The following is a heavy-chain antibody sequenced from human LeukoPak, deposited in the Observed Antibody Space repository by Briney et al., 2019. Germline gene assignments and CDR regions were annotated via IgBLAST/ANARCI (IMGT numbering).Heavy chain of an antibody. CDR1: GFTFSSYW. V-gene: IGHV3-7*04. J-gene: IGHJ6*03. Sequence: GGSLRLSCAPSGFTFSSYWMSWVRQAPGKGLEWVANIKQDGSEKYYVDSVKGRFTISRDNAKNSLYLQMNSVRAKDTAVYYCARADYDFWSGYSDYYYMDVWGKGTTVTVSS. CDR2: IKQDGSEK. CDR3: ARADYDFWSGYSDYYYMDV. D-gene: IGHD3-3*01.